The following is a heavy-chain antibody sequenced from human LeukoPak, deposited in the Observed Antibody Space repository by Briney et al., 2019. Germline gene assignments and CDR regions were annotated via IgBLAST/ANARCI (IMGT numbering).Heavy chain of an antibody. CDR1: GFTFSSYA. Sequence: PGGSLRLSCAASGFTFSSYAMHWVRQAPGKGLEWVAVISYDGSNKYYADSVKGRFTISRDNSKNTLYLQMNSLRAEDTAVYYCARDSRVETNYYGSGSCFDYWGQGTLVTVSS. CDR3: ARDSRVETNYYGSGSCFDY. J-gene: IGHJ4*02. V-gene: IGHV3-30-3*01. CDR2: ISYDGSNK. D-gene: IGHD3-10*01.